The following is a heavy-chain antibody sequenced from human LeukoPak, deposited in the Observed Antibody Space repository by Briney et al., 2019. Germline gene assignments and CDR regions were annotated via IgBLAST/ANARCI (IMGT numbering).Heavy chain of an antibody. CDR2: INWNGAFT. Sequence: PRGSLRLSCAASGFTFDDYGMSWVRQAPGKGLEWIAGINWNGAFTNYADSLKGRFTIARDNAKNSLFLQMSSLRAEDTAYYHCARVAIYYSSGHYYFDYLGQGTLVTVSS. CDR3: ARVAIYYSSGHYYFDY. D-gene: IGHD3-22*01. J-gene: IGHJ4*02. V-gene: IGHV3-20*01. CDR1: GFTFDDYG.